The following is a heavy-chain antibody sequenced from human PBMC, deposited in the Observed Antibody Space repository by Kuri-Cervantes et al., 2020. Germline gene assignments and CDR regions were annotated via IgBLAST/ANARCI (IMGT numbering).Heavy chain of an antibody. V-gene: IGHV3-30*04. D-gene: IGHD6-13*01. CDR2: ISYDGSNK. CDR3: AKVDAYSSSWHPLNYYYMDV. J-gene: IGHJ6*03. CDR1: GFTFSSYA. Sequence: GESLKISCAAAGFTFSSYAMHWVRQAPGKGLEWVAVISYDGSNKYYADSVKGRFTISRDNAKNSLYLQMNSLRAEDTAVYYCAKVDAYSSSWHPLNYYYMDVWGKGTTVTVSS.